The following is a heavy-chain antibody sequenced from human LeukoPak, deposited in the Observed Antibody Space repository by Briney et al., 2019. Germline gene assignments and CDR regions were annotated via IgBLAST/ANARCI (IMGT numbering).Heavy chain of an antibody. Sequence: GESLKISCKGSGYTFTNYWIGWVRQVPGKGLEWMGIIYPGDSDTRYSPSSQGQVTISADKSISTAYLQWSSLKASDTAMYYCTRHGTKYYDFWSGYPPFDYWGQGTLVTVSS. CDR2: IYPGDSDT. J-gene: IGHJ4*02. CDR3: TRHGTKYYDFWSGYPPFDY. V-gene: IGHV5-51*01. D-gene: IGHD3-3*01. CDR1: GYTFTNYW.